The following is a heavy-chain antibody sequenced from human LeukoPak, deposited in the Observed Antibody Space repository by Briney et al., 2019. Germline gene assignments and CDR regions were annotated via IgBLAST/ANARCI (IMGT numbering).Heavy chain of an antibody. J-gene: IGHJ3*02. CDR3: AYTSISGVVTPTENAFDI. Sequence: ASVKVSCKASGYTFTGYYMHWVRQAPGQGLEWMGWINPNSGGANYAQKFQGRVTMTRDTSISTAYMELSRLRSDDTAVYYCAYTSISGVVTPTENAFDIWGQGTMVTVSS. V-gene: IGHV1-2*02. CDR2: INPNSGGA. D-gene: IGHD3-3*02. CDR1: GYTFTGYY.